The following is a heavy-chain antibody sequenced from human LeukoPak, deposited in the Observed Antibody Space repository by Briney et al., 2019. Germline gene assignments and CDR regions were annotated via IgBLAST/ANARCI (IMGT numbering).Heavy chain of an antibody. CDR1: GFNVSNNY. D-gene: IGHD3-10*01. CDR2: ISKSSGYI. V-gene: IGHV3-21*06. J-gene: IGHJ6*02. Sequence: PGGSLRLSCAASGFNVSNNYMNWVRQAPGKGLEWVSSISKSSGYIYYADSVKGRFTISRDNAKNSLYLQINSLRAEDTAVYYCARDFEGIYYYGMDVWGQGTTVTVSS. CDR3: ARDFEGIYYYGMDV.